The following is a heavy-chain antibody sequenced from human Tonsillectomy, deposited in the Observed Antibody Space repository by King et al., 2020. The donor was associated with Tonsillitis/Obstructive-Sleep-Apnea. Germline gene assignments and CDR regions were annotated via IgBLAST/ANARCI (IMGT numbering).Heavy chain of an antibody. D-gene: IGHD6-19*01. Sequence: VQLVQSGAEVKKPGESLRISCKASGYSFTSYWINWVRQMPGKGLEWMGRIDPSDSYTNYSPSFQGHVTISADKSISTAYLQWSSLKASDTAMSYCAIPQIRGWSSYRIDVCGQGATVTVSS. CDR3: AIPQIRGWSSYRIDV. CDR2: IDPSDSYT. V-gene: IGHV5-10-1*03. J-gene: IGHJ6*02. CDR1: GYSFTSYW.